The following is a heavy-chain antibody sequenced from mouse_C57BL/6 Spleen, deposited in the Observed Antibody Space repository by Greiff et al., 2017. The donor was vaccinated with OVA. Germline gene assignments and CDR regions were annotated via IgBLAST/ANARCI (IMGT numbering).Heavy chain of an antibody. Sequence: EVQLQESGGGLVKPGGSLKLSCAASGFTFSSYAMSWVRQTPEKRLEWVATISDGGSYTYYPDNVKGRFTISRDNAKNNLYLQMSHLKSEDTAMYYCARAYYYGSSYVRWYFDVWGTGTTVTVSS. J-gene: IGHJ1*03. D-gene: IGHD1-1*01. CDR2: ISDGGSYT. V-gene: IGHV5-4*01. CDR3: ARAYYYGSSYVRWYFDV. CDR1: GFTFSSYA.